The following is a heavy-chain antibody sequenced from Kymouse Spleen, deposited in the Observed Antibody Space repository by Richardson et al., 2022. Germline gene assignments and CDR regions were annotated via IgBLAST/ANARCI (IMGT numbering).Heavy chain of an antibody. Sequence: EVQLVESGGGLVQPGRSLRLSCAASGFTFDDYAMHWVRQAPGKGLEWVSGISWNSGSIGYADSVKGRFTISRDNAKNSLYLQMNSLRAEDTALYYCAKAPNWNHYYYYYGMDVWGQGTTVTVSS. CDR3: AKAPNWNHYYYYYGMDV. CDR2: ISWNSGSI. CDR1: GFTFDDYA. D-gene: IGHD1-20*01,IGHD1-7*01. V-gene: IGHV3-9*01. J-gene: IGHJ6*02.